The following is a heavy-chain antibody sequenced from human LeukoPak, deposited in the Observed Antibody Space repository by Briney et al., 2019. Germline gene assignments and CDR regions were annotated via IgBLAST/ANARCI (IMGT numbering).Heavy chain of an antibody. CDR2: IYTSGST. CDR3: AREGVYGDYDY. J-gene: IGHJ4*02. D-gene: IGHD4-17*01. V-gene: IGHV4-61*02. Sequence: SETLSLTCTVPGGSISSGSYYWSWIRQPAGKGLEWIGRIYTSGSTNYNPSLKSRVTISVDTSKNQFSLKLSSVTAADTAVYYCAREGVYGDYDYWGQGTLVTASS. CDR1: GGSISSGSYY.